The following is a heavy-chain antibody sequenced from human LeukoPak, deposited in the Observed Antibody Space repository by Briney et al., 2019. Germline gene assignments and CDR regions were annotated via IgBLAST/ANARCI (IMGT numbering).Heavy chain of an antibody. Sequence: ASVKVSCKASGYTFTSYYMHWVRQAPGQGLEWMGIINPSGGSTSYAQKFQGRVTMTRDTSTSTVYMELSSLRAEDTAVYYCARTLDYYGSGSYYSDAFDIWGQGTMVTVSS. CDR3: ARTLDYYGSGSYYSDAFDI. V-gene: IGHV1-46*01. CDR1: GYTFTSYY. J-gene: IGHJ3*02. CDR2: INPSGGST. D-gene: IGHD3-10*01.